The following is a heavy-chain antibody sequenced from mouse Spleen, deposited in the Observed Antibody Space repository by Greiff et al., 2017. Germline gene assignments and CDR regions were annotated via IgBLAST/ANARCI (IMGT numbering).Heavy chain of an antibody. V-gene: IGHV1-69*01. J-gene: IGHJ3*01. CDR2: IDTSDSYT. Sequence: VQLQQPGAELVMPGASVKMSCKASGYTFTDYWMHWVKQRPGQGLEWIGAIDTSDSYTSYNQKFKGKATLTVDESSSTAYMQLSSLTSEDSAVYYCARGGAWFAYWGQGTLVTVSA. CDR1: GYTFTDYW. CDR3: ARGGAWFAY.